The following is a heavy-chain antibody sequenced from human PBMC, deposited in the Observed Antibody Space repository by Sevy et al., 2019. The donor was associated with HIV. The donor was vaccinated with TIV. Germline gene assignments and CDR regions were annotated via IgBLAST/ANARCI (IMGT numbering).Heavy chain of an antibody. D-gene: IGHD5-12*01. Sequence: AGGSLRLSCTASGFTFSSAWMSWVRQAPGKGLEWVGRIKSEFDGGAIDYAAPVKGRFTISREDSKNTVYLQMNSLKTEDTAVYYCITDPAYRGYDEEVINYYFYGMDVWGQGTTVTVSS. CDR2: IKSEFDGGAI. CDR3: ITDPAYRGYDEEVINYYFYGMDV. J-gene: IGHJ6*02. CDR1: GFTFSSAW. V-gene: IGHV3-15*01.